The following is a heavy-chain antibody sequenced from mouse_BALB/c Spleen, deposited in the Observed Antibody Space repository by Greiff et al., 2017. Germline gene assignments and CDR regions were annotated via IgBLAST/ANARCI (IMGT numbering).Heavy chain of an antibody. CDR1: GFTFSSYG. V-gene: IGHV5-6-3*01. CDR2: INSNGGST. CDR3: ARMGSPAWFAY. J-gene: IGHJ3*01. Sequence: VQLQQSGGGLVQPGGSLKLSCAASGFTFSSYGMSWVRQTPDKRLELVATINSNGGSTYYPDSVKGRFTISRDNAKNTLYLQMSSLKSEDTAMYYCARMGSPAWFAYWGQGTLVTVSA.